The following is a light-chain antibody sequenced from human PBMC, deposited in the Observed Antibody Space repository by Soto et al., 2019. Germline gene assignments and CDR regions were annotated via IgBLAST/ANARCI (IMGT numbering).Light chain of an antibody. J-gene: IGKJ4*01. Sequence: EIVMTQSPATLSLSPGERATLSCRASQSVRSYLAWYQQKPGQAPRLLLFDASHRATGVPATFSGSGSGTDFTLSISHRVPEDFAVYYCQQRSSWPLTFGGGTGVEIK. CDR2: DAS. CDR1: QSVRSY. CDR3: QQRSSWPLT. V-gene: IGKV3-11*01.